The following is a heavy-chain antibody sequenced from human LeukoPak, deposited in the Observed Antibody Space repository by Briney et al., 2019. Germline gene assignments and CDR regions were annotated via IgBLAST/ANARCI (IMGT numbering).Heavy chain of an antibody. CDR2: ISGSGAGT. D-gene: IGHD6-13*01. Sequence: GGSLRLSCAASGFTISTYAMSWVRQAPGKGLEWVSAISGSGAGTYYADSVKGRLTISRDNSKNTLYVQMNSLRAEDTAVYYCAKVNNIAAAGTFDYWGQGTLVTVSS. CDR1: GFTISTYA. V-gene: IGHV3-23*01. CDR3: AKVNNIAAAGTFDY. J-gene: IGHJ4*02.